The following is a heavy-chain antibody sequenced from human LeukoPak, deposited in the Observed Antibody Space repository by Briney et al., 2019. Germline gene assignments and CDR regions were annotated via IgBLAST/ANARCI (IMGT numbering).Heavy chain of an antibody. D-gene: IGHD4-17*01. J-gene: IGHJ4*02. CDR2: IRRDGTYV. CDR1: GFAFSSYR. V-gene: IGHV3-30*02. Sequence: PGGSLRLSCAASGFAFSSYRMYWVRQTADKGLEWVAYIRRDGTYVNYADSVRGRFTISRDNSKNTLSLQMNNLRVEDTAGYYCASGGPTRGTLDFLGQGTLVTVSS. CDR3: ASGGPTRGTLDF.